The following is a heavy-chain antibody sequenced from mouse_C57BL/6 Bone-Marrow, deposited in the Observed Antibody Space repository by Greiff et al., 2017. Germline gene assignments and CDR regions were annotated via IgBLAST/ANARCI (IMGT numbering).Heavy chain of an antibody. Sequence: EVQLQESGGGLVQPKGSLKLSCAASGFSFNNYAMNWVRQAPGKGLEWVARIRSKSNNYATYYADSVKDRFTISRDDSESMLYLQMNNLKAKDTAMDDCLGHDKDFDYWGQGTTLTVSS. CDR3: LGHDKDFDY. CDR2: IRSKSNNYAT. V-gene: IGHV10-1*01. J-gene: IGHJ2*01. CDR1: GFSFNNYA.